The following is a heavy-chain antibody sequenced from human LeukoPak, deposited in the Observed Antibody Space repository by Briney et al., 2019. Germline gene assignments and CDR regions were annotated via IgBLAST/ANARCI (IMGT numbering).Heavy chain of an antibody. Sequence: GGSLRLSCAASGFTFSDYYVSWIRQAPGKGLEWVSYISSSGSTIYYADSVKGRFTISRDNAKNSLYLQMNSLRAEDTAVYYCARQYPRSSWYFDYWGQGTLVTVSS. J-gene: IGHJ4*02. CDR1: GFTFSDYY. CDR3: ARQYPRSSWYFDY. CDR2: ISSSGSTI. V-gene: IGHV3-11*01. D-gene: IGHD6-13*01.